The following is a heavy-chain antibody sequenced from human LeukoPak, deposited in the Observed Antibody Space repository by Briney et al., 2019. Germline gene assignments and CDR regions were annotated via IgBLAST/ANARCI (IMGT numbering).Heavy chain of an antibody. V-gene: IGHV4-38-2*01. CDR1: GYSISSGYY. D-gene: IGHD5-18*01. Sequence: SETLSLTRAVSGYSISSGYYWGWIRQPPGKGLEWIGSIYHSGSTYYNPSLKSRVTISVDTSKNQFSLKLSSVTAADTAVYYCARLYSYGYLDYWGQGTLVTVSS. CDR2: IYHSGST. CDR3: ARLYSYGYLDY. J-gene: IGHJ4*02.